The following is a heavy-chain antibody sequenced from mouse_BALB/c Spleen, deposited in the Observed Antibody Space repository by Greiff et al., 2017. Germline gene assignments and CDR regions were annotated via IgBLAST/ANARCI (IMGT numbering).Heavy chain of an antibody. Sequence: QVQLKESGPGLVAPSQSLSITCTVSGFSLTSYGVHWVRQPPGKGLEWLGVIWAGGSTNYNSALMSRLSISKDNSKSQVFLKMNSLQTDDTAMYYCARDRGNYVGYYAMDYWGQGTSVTVSS. J-gene: IGHJ4*01. CDR1: GFSLTSYG. D-gene: IGHD2-1*01. V-gene: IGHV2-9*02. CDR2: IWAGGST. CDR3: ARDRGNYVGYYAMDY.